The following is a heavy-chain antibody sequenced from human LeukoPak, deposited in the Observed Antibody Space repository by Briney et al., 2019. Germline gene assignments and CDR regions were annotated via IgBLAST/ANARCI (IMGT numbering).Heavy chain of an antibody. D-gene: IGHD5-12*01. V-gene: IGHV3-30*02. CDR3: AKVNKGGYDSFDY. CDR1: RFTFSTYG. CDR2: IRYDGSNK. J-gene: IGHJ4*02. Sequence: GGSLRLSRVASRFTFSTYGMHWVRQAPGKGLEWVAFIRYDGSNKYYADSVKGRFTISRDNSKNTLYLQMNSLRPEETAVYYCAKVNKGGYDSFDYWGQGTLVTVSS.